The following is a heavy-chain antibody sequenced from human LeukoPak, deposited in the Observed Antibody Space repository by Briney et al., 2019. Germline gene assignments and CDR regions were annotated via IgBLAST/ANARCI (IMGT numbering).Heavy chain of an antibody. Sequence: GGSLRLSCAASGFIFRNYWMNWVRQAPGKGLEWVSSISSSSSYIYYADSVKGRFTISRDNAKNSLYLQMNSLRAEDTAVYYCASVGYSSSSGLDPWGQGTLVTVSS. CDR2: ISSSSSYI. J-gene: IGHJ5*02. V-gene: IGHV3-21*01. CDR3: ASVGYSSSSGLDP. D-gene: IGHD6-13*01. CDR1: GFIFRNYW.